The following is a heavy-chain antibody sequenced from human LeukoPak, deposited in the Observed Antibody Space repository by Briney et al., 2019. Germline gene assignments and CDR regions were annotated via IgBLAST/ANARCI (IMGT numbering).Heavy chain of an antibody. CDR1: GGIFSSYA. J-gene: IGHJ3*02. CDR2: IIPIFGTG. D-gene: IGHD2-15*01. V-gene: IGHV1-69*13. Sequence: SVKVSCKASGGIFSSYAISWVRQAPGQGLEWMGGIIPIFGTGNYAQKFQGRVTITADESTSTAYMEPSSLRSEDTAVYYCARRGSDCSGGNCYLGYAFDIWGQGTMVTVSS. CDR3: ARRGSDCSGGNCYLGYAFDI.